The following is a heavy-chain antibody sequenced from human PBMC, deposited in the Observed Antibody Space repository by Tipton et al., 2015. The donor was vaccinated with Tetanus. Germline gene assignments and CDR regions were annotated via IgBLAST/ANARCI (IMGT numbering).Heavy chain of an antibody. CDR1: GYTFTSYG. D-gene: IGHD6-6*01. CDR3: ARARSIAARLSVAY. CDR2: ISAYNGNT. J-gene: IGHJ4*02. Sequence: QLVQSGAEVKKPGASVKVSCKASGYTFTSYGISWVRQAPGQGLEWMGWISAYNGNTNYAQKLQGRVTMTRNTSISTAYMELSSLRSENTAVYYCARARSIAARLSVAYWGQGTLVTVSS. V-gene: IGHV1-18*01.